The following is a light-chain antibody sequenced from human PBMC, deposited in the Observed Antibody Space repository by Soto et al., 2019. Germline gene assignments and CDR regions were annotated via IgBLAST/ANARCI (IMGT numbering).Light chain of an antibody. V-gene: IGKV3-20*01. J-gene: IGKJ4*01. CDR3: QEYGGSPLLT. CDR1: QSVSSNY. CDR2: GAS. Sequence: DIVLTQSPGTLSLSPGERATLSCRASQSVSSNYLAWYQQKPGQAPRLLIYGASNRATGVPDRFSGSGSGTDFTLTISRLEPEDFAVYHCQEYGGSPLLTFGGGTKVDIK.